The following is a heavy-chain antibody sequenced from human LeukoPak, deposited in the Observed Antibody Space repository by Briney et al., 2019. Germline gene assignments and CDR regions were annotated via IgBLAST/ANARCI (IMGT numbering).Heavy chain of an antibody. V-gene: IGHV3-49*03. CDR3: TSGYCSSTSCYGSDY. CDR2: IRSKAYGGTT. CDR1: GFTFGDYA. J-gene: IGHJ4*02. Sequence: GGSLRLSCTASGFTFGDYAMSWFRQAPGKGLEWVGFIRSKAYGGTTEYAASVKGRFTISSDDSKSIAYLQMNSLKTEDTAVYYCTSGYCSSTSCYGSDYWGQGTLVTVSS. D-gene: IGHD2-2*01.